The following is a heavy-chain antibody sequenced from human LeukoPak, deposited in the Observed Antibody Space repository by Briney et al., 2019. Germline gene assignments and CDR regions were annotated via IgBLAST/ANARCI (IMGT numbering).Heavy chain of an antibody. Sequence: GGSLRLSCAASGFTFSSYWMSWVRQAPGKGLEWVSAISGSGGSTYYADSVKGRFTISRDNSKNTLYLQMNSLRAEDTAVYYCAKDLWFGDYVFDYWGQGTLVTVSS. V-gene: IGHV3-23*01. CDR1: GFTFSSYW. CDR2: ISGSGGST. J-gene: IGHJ4*02. D-gene: IGHD4-17*01. CDR3: AKDLWFGDYVFDY.